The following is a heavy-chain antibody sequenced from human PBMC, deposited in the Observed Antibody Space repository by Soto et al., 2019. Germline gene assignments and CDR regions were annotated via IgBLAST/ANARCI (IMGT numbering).Heavy chain of an antibody. CDR2: IIPIFGTA. V-gene: IGHV1-69*06. Sequence: SVKVSCKASGGTFSSYAISWVRQAPGQGLEWMGGIIPIFGTANYAQKFQGRVTITADKSTSTAYMELSSLRSEDTAVYYCARGYYDTSGYYPIDFWGQGTLVTVSS. D-gene: IGHD3-22*01. CDR3: ARGYYDTSGYYPIDF. CDR1: GGTFSSYA. J-gene: IGHJ4*02.